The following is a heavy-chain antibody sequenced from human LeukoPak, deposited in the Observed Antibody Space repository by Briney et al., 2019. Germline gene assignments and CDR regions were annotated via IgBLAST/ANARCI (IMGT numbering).Heavy chain of an antibody. Sequence: ASVKVSCKASGGTFSSYAISWVRQAPGQGLEWMGGIIPIFGTANYAQKFQGRVTITTDESTSTAYMELSSLRSEDTAVYYCASITGIYYFDYWGQGTLVTVSS. CDR2: IIPIFGTA. D-gene: IGHD1-20*01. CDR3: ASITGIYYFDY. J-gene: IGHJ4*02. CDR1: GGTFSSYA. V-gene: IGHV1-69*05.